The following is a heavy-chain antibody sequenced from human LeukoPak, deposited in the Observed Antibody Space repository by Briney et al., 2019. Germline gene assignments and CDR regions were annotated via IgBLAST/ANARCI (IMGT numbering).Heavy chain of an antibody. CDR2: INPNSGGT. V-gene: IGHV1-2*02. Sequence: LWASVKVSCKASGYTFTGYYMHWVRQAPGQGLEWMGWINPNSGGTNYAQKFQGRVTMTRDTSISTAYMELSRLRSDDTAVYYCARQRSLATAILLSYWGQGTLVTVSS. CDR3: ARQRSLATAILLSY. D-gene: IGHD2-21*02. CDR1: GYTFTGYY. J-gene: IGHJ4*02.